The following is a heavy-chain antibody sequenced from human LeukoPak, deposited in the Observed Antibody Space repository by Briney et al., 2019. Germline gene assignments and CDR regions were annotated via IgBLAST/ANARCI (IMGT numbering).Heavy chain of an antibody. Sequence: PGGSLRLSCADSGFTFSSYSMNWVRQAPGKGLEWVSYISSSSSTIYYADSVKGRFTISRDNAQNSLYLQMNSLRAEDTALYYCARVASNYDFDYWGQGTLVTVSS. D-gene: IGHD4-11*01. J-gene: IGHJ4*02. CDR1: GFTFSSYS. V-gene: IGHV3-48*04. CDR3: ARVASNYDFDY. CDR2: ISSSSSTI.